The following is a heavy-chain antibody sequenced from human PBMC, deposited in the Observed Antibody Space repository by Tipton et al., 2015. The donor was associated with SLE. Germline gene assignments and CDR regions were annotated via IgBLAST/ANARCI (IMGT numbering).Heavy chain of an antibody. J-gene: IGHJ4*02. CDR1: GYSLTSYG. Sequence: QLVQSGGEVKKPGASVKVSCKTSGYSLTSYGISWVIQAPGQGLEWMGWISAYNGNIQYAQNVKGRVTMTTDTSTSVAYMELRSLRSDDTAVYYCARDRGEYVEGVVNYFDYWGQGTLVTVSS. V-gene: IGHV1-18*01. D-gene: IGHD4-17*01. CDR3: ARDRGEYVEGVVNYFDY. CDR2: ISAYNGNI.